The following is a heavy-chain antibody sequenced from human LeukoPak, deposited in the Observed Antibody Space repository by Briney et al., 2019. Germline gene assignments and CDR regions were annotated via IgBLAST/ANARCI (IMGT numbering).Heavy chain of an antibody. CDR1: GGSIGTYY. J-gene: IGHJ4*02. D-gene: IGHD2-15*01. CDR2: IYHTGTT. CDR3: ARSPGLGYSGGCCHFDY. V-gene: IGHV4-59*08. Sequence: PSETLSLICNVSGGSIGTYYWSWIRQPPGQGLEYLGYIYHTGTTSYNPSLKSRATISVDTSKNQFSLRLTSVTAADTALYYCARSPGLGYSGGCCHFDYWGQGILVTVSS.